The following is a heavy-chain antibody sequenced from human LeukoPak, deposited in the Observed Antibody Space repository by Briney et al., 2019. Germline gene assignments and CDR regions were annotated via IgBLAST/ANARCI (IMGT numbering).Heavy chain of an antibody. V-gene: IGHV5-51*01. CDR2: IYPGDSDT. Sequence: GESLKISCKGSGYSFTTYCIGWVRQMAGKGLEWMGIIYPGDSDTRYSPSFQCQVTISADKSINTAYLQWSSLKASDTAMYYCARTLYYDSSGYRPDYWGQGTQVTVSS. CDR3: ARTLYYDSSGYRPDY. D-gene: IGHD3-22*01. J-gene: IGHJ4*02. CDR1: GYSFTTYC.